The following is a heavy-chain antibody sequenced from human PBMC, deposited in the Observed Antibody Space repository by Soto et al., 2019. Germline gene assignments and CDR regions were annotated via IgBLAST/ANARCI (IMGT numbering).Heavy chain of an antibody. CDR2: IYYSGST. CDR1: GGSISSSSYY. V-gene: IGHV4-39*01. Sequence: QLQLQESGPGLVKPSETLSLTCTVSGGSISSSSYYWGWIRQPPGKGLEWIGSIYYSGSTYYNPSLKSRVTISVDTSKNQFSLKLTAVTAAHTAVYYCARLPISYDSSGYTFDYWGQGTLVTVSS. J-gene: IGHJ4*02. D-gene: IGHD3-22*01. CDR3: ARLPISYDSSGYTFDY.